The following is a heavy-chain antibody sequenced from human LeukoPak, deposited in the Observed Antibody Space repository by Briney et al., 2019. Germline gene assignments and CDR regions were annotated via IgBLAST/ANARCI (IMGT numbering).Heavy chain of an antibody. CDR1: GYSISSGYY. Sequence: SETLSLTCTVSGYSISSGYYWGWIRQPPGKGLEGIGSIYHSGSTYYNPSLKSRVTISVDTSKNQFSLKLSSVTAADTAVYYCARDSRIYSYGLRGVYYYYYMDVWGKGTTVTVSS. J-gene: IGHJ6*03. V-gene: IGHV4-38-2*02. D-gene: IGHD5-18*01. CDR2: IYHSGST. CDR3: ARDSRIYSYGLRGVYYYYYMDV.